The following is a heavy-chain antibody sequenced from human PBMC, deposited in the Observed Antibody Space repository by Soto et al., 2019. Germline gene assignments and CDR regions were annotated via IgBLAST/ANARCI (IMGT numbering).Heavy chain of an antibody. D-gene: IGHD3-16*01. Sequence: PGGSLRLSCAASGFTFTSYFMRWVRQAPGKGLELVSTITDSGDTTYYADSVKGRFTISRDNSKNILYLQMNSLRADDTAIYYCAKGVSPAYNDNFFWGQGTLVTVSS. V-gene: IGHV3-23*01. CDR3: AKGVSPAYNDNFF. J-gene: IGHJ4*02. CDR1: GFTFTSYF. CDR2: ITDSGDTT.